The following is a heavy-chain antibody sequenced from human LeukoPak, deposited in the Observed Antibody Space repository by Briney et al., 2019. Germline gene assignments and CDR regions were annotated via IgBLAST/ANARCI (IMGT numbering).Heavy chain of an antibody. CDR3: ARDSYYGGTQDY. CDR1: GFTFSSYD. Sequence: GGSLRLSCAASGFTFSSYDMNWVRQAPGKGLEWVSYISTRGGTIYYADSVKGRFTISRDNAKNSLYLQMNSLRAEDTAVYYCARDSYYGGTQDYWGQGTLVTVPS. CDR2: ISTRGGTI. V-gene: IGHV3-48*03. D-gene: IGHD4-23*01. J-gene: IGHJ4*02.